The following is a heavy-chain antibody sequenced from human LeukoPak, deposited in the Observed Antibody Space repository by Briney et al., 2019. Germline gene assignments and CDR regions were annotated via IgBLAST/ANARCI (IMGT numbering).Heavy chain of an antibody. D-gene: IGHD2-8*01. J-gene: IGHJ4*02. CDR1: GFTFSSYA. CDR3: TTDEGYCTNGVCSDFDY. V-gene: IGHV3-15*01. CDR2: IKSKTDGGTT. Sequence: GGSLRLSCAASGFTFSSYAMSWVRQAPGKGLEWVGRIKSKTDGGTTDYAAPVKGRFTISRDDSKNTLYLQMNSLKTEDTAVYYCTTDEGYCTNGVCSDFDYWGQGTLVTVSS.